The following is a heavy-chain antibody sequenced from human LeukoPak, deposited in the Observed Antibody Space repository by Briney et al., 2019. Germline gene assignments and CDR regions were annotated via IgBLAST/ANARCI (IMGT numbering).Heavy chain of an antibody. CDR3: ARDRGLISAADYFDY. V-gene: IGHV3-30*04. Sequence: GGSLRLSCAASGFTFSSYAMHWVRQAPGKGLEWVAVISYDGSIEAYADSVRGRFTVSRDKSKNTLYLQMNSLRVEDTAVYSCARDRGLISAADYFDYWGQETLVTVSS. CDR1: GFTFSSYA. J-gene: IGHJ4*02. D-gene: IGHD6-13*01. CDR2: ISYDGSIE.